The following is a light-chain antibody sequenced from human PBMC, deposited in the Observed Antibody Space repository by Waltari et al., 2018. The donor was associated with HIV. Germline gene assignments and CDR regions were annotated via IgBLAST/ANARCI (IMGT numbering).Light chain of an antibody. CDR1: QTVSTT. CDR2: GAS. J-gene: IGKJ2*01. Sequence: EIVMTQSPATLSVSPGERATLSGRASQTVSTTLAWYQQKPGQAPRLLIFGASNRATGIPARFSGSGSGTEFTLTISSLQSEDFAVYYCQQYNNWPQTFGQGTNLEIK. CDR3: QQYNNWPQT. V-gene: IGKV3-15*01.